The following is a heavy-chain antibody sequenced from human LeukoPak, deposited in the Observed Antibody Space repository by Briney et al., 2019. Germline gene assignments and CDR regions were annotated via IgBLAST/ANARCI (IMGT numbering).Heavy chain of an antibody. D-gene: IGHD6-19*01. J-gene: IGHJ4*02. CDR3: KWFESVAGFDY. CDR1: GFTFSDYY. Sequence: GGSLRLSCAASGFTFSDYYMSWIRQAPGKGLEWVSYISSSGSTIYYADSVKGRFTISRDNAKNSLYLQMNSLRAEDTAVYYCKWFESVAGFDYWGQGTLVTVSS. V-gene: IGHV3-11*04. CDR2: ISSSGSTI.